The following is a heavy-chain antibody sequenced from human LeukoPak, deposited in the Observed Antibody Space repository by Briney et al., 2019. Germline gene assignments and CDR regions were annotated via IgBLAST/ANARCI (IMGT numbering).Heavy chain of an antibody. CDR3: ARVGITMVRGVNYNWFDP. D-gene: IGHD3-10*01. V-gene: IGHV1-2*06. CDR1: GYTFTGYY. CDR2: INPNSGGT. J-gene: IGHJ5*02. Sequence: ASVKVSCKASGYTFTGYYMHWVRQAPGQGLEWMGRINPNSGGTNYAQKFQGRVTMTRDTSISTAYMELSRLRSGDTAVYYCARVGITMVRGVNYNWFDPWGQGTLVTVSS.